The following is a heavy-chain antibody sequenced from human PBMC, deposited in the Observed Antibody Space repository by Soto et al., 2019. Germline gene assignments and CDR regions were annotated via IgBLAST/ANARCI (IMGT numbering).Heavy chain of an antibody. Sequence: GASVKVSCKASGYTFTSYDINWVRQATGQGLEWMGWMNPNRGVTGYARKFQGRVTMVGDTSMSTAYMELNSLRYEDTAVYYCARDKGYCSDTSCPDFDYWGQGTLVTVSS. J-gene: IGHJ4*02. D-gene: IGHD2-15*01. CDR1: GYTFTSYD. CDR3: ARDKGYCSDTSCPDFDY. V-gene: IGHV1-8*01. CDR2: MNPNRGVT.